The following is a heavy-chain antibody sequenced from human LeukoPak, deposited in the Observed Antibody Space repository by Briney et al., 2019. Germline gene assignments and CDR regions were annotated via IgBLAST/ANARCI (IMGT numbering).Heavy chain of an antibody. CDR1: GFSLSSYA. CDR3: ARVVPYYDFWSGPVDY. J-gene: IGHJ4*02. V-gene: IGHV3-64*01. Sequence: GGSLRLSCAASGFSLSSYAMHWVRQAPGKGLEYISAISSNGRSAYYANTVKGRFTISRDISKNMVYLQMGSLRPEDMAVYYCARVVPYYDFWSGPVDYWGQGILVTVST. CDR2: ISSNGRSA. D-gene: IGHD3-3*01.